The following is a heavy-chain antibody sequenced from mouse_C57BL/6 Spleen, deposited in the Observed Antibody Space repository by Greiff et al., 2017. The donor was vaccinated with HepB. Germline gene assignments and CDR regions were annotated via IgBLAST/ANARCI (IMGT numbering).Heavy chain of an antibody. CDR2: IYPGDGDT. CDR1: GYAFSSSW. V-gene: IGHV1-82*01. Sequence: QVTLKVSGPELVKPGASVKISCKASGYAFSSSWMNWVKQRPGKGLEWIGRIYPGDGDTNYNGKFKGKATLTADKSSSTAYMQLSSLTSEDSAVYFCARRGYYDYDGGFAYWGQGTLVTVSA. D-gene: IGHD2-4*01. J-gene: IGHJ3*01. CDR3: ARRGYYDYDGGFAY.